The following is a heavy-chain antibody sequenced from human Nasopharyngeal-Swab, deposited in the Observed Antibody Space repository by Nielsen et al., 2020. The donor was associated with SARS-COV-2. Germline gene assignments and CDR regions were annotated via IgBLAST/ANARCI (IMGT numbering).Heavy chain of an antibody. CDR1: GYTFTSYG. Sequence: ASVKVSCKASGYTFTSYGISWVRQDPGQGLEWMGWISAYNGNTNYAQKLQGRVTMTTDTSTSTAYMELRSLRSDDTAVYYCARDGIRAAAGLGMGWFDPWGQGTLVTVSS. CDR3: ARDGIRAAAGLGMGWFDP. CDR2: ISAYNGNT. D-gene: IGHD6-13*01. V-gene: IGHV1-18*01. J-gene: IGHJ5*02.